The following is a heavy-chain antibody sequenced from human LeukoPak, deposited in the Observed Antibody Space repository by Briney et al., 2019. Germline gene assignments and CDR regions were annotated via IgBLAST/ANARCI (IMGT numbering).Heavy chain of an antibody. V-gene: IGHV3-30*09. CDR1: GFTFSSYA. CDR3: ARDGIDFWSGYTLGYYFDY. J-gene: IGHJ4*02. D-gene: IGHD3-3*01. CDR2: ISYDGSNE. Sequence: GRSLRLSCAASGFTFSSYAMHWVRQAPGKGLEWVAVISYDGSNEYYADSVKGRFAISRDNSKNTLYLQMNNLRTEDTAVYYCARDGIDFWSGYTLGYYFDYWGQGTLVTVSS.